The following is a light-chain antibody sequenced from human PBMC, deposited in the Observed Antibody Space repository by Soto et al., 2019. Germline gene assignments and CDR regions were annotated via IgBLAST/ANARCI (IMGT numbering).Light chain of an antibody. CDR1: SGSIADNY. V-gene: IGLV6-57*03. CDR2: EDD. J-gene: IGLJ2*01. Sequence: NFMLTQPHSVSESPGETVTISCTRSSGSIADNYVQWYQQRPGSAPTIVIYEDDQRPSGVPDRFSGSTDSSSNSASLTISGLKTEDEADYDCQSYDTMVVFGGGTQLTVL. CDR3: QSYDTMVV.